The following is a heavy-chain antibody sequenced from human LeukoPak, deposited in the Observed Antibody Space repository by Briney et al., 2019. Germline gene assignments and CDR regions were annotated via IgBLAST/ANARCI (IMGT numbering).Heavy chain of an antibody. CDR2: ISGSSGST. CDR1: GFTFSSYA. Sequence: GGSLRLSCAASGFTFSSYAMSWVRQAPGKGLEWVSAISGSSGSTYYADSVKGRFTISRDNSKNTLYLQMNSLRAEDTAVYYCAKRYCSGGSCYMGFDYWGQGTLVTVPS. CDR3: AKRYCSGGSCYMGFDY. J-gene: IGHJ4*02. V-gene: IGHV3-23*01. D-gene: IGHD2-15*01.